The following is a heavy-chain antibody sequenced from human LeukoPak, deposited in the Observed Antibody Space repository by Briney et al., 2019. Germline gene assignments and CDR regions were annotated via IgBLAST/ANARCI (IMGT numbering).Heavy chain of an antibody. J-gene: IGHJ4*02. CDR1: GYTFTDYY. D-gene: IGHD5-18*01. V-gene: IGHV1-2*02. CDR2: INPKSGGT. Sequence: ASVKVSCKASGYTFTDYYMHWVRQAPGQGLEWMGWINPKSGGTNYTQKFQGRVTMTRDTSISTAYMELSRLRSDDTAVYYCARAKWVQLWSPFDYWGQGTLVTVSS. CDR3: ARAKWVQLWSPFDY.